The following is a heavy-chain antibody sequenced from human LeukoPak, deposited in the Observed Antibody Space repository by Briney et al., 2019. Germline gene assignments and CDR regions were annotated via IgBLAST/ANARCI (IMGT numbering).Heavy chain of an antibody. CDR1: GFTFSSYA. CDR3: ASDSYCGGDCYSANDY. J-gene: IGHJ4*02. Sequence: PGRSLRLSCAASGFTFSSYAMHWVHQAPGKGLEWVAVISYDGSNKYYADSVKGRFTISIDNSKNTLYLQMNSLRAEDTAVYYCASDSYCGGDCYSANDYWGQGTLVTVSS. D-gene: IGHD2-21*02. V-gene: IGHV3-30-3*01. CDR2: ISYDGSNK.